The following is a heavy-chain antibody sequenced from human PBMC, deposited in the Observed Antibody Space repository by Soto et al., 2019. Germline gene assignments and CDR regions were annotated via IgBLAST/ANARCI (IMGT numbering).Heavy chain of an antibody. CDR3: VRGPVVAGAVLDLYYIDY. Sequence: GGSLRLSCAASGLTFSDHYMDWVRQAPGKGLEWVGRTRNKANRYTTEYAASGKGRFTISRDDSKNSLYLQMNSLKTEDTAVYDCVRGPVVAGAVLDLYYIDYWGRGTLVTVSS. CDR1: GLTFSDHY. V-gene: IGHV3-72*01. J-gene: IGHJ4*02. CDR2: TRNKANRYTT. D-gene: IGHD2-2*02.